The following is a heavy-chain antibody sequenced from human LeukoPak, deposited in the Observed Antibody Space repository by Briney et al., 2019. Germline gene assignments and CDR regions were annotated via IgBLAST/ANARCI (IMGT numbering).Heavy chain of an antibody. CDR2: MNPNSGNT. CDR1: GCTFTSYD. CDR3: ARGGSDSSGWYYFDY. Sequence: ASVKVSCKASGCTFTSYDINWVRQATGQGLEWMGWMNPNSGNTGYAQKFQGRVTMTRNTSISTAYMELSSLRSEDTAVYYCARGGSDSSGWYYFDYWGQGTLVTVSS. D-gene: IGHD6-19*01. V-gene: IGHV1-8*01. J-gene: IGHJ4*02.